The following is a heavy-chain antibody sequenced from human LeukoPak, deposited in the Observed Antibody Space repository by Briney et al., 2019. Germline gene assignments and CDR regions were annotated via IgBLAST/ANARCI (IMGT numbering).Heavy chain of an antibody. Sequence: GGSLRLSCAASGFTFSSYAMHWVRQAPGKGLEWVAVISYDGSNKYYADSVKGRFTISRDNSKNTLYLQMNSLRAEDTAVYYCARDPLVQLERAYFDYWGQGTLVTVSS. CDR2: ISYDGSNK. CDR1: GFTFSSYA. CDR3: ARDPLVQLERAYFDY. D-gene: IGHD1-1*01. J-gene: IGHJ4*02. V-gene: IGHV3-30-3*01.